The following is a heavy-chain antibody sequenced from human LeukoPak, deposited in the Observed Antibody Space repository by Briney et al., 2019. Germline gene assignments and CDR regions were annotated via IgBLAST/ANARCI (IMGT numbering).Heavy chain of an antibody. CDR2: INPNSGGT. J-gene: IGHJ4*02. CDR3: ARSMAGGQLLTEN. V-gene: IGHV1-2*06. Sequence: ASVKVSCKASGYTFTGYYMHWVRQAPGQGLEWMGRINPNSGGTNYAQKFQGRVTMTRDTSISTAYMELRRLRSDDTAVYYCARSMAGGQLLTENWGQGTLVTVSS. CDR1: GYTFTGYY. D-gene: IGHD2-2*01.